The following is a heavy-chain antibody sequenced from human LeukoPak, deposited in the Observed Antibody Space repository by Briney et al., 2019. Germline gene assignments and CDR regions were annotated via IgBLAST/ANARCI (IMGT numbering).Heavy chain of an antibody. V-gene: IGHV3-7*01. J-gene: IGHJ4*02. CDR2: IKQDASEK. CDR3: ARFGMDAAIDY. Sequence: LPGGSLRLSCAASGFTFSGYWMSWVRQAPGKGLEWVATIKQDASEKTYVDSVEGRFTSSRDNAKSSLFLQMDSLRAEDTAVYYCARFGMDAAIDYWGQGTLVTVS. CDR1: GFTFSGYW. D-gene: IGHD2-15*01.